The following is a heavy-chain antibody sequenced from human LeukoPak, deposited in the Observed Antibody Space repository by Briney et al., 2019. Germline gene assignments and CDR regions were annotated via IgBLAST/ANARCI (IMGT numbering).Heavy chain of an antibody. CDR2: IYYSGST. J-gene: IGHJ4*02. CDR3: ARGGIPDY. CDR1: GGSISSSSYY. V-gene: IGHV4-39*01. D-gene: IGHD2-21*01. Sequence: SETLSLTCTVSGGSISSSSYYWGWIRQPPGKGLEWIGSIYYSGSTYYNPSLKSRVTISVDTSKNQFSLKLSSVTAADTAVYYCARGGIPDYWGQGILVTVSS.